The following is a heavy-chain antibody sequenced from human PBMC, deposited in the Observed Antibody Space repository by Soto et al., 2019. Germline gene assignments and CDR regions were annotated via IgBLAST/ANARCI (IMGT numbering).Heavy chain of an antibody. CDR1: GYSISSGYY. CDR3: ARAADSSSWYWRGGNCFDP. J-gene: IGHJ5*02. D-gene: IGHD6-13*01. Sequence: PSETLSLTCAVSGYSISSGYYWGWIRQPPGKGLEWIGSIYHSGSTYYNPSLKSRVTISVDTSKNQFSLKLSSVTAADTAVYYCARAADSSSWYWRGGNCFDPWGQGTLVTVSS. V-gene: IGHV4-38-2*01. CDR2: IYHSGST.